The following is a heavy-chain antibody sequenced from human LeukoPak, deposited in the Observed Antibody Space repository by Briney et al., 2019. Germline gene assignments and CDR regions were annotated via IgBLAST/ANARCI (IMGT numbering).Heavy chain of an antibody. CDR3: ARDLGWGCSSTSCYTEGWFDP. CDR1: GYTFTSYG. V-gene: IGHV1-18*01. J-gene: IGHJ5*02. D-gene: IGHD2-2*02. Sequence: ASVKVSCKASGYTFTSYGISWVRQAPGQGLEWMGWISAYNGNTNYAQKLQGRVTMTTDTSTSTAYMELRSLRSDDTAVYYCARDLGWGCSSTSCYTEGWFDPWGQGTLVTVSS. CDR2: ISAYNGNT.